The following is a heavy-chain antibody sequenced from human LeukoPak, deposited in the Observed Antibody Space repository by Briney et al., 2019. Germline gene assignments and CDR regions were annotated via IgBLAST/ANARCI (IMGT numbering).Heavy chain of an antibody. Sequence: ASVKVSCKASGYTFTGYYMHWVRQAPGQGLEWMGWINPNSGGTNYAQKFQGWVTMTRDTSISTAYMELSSLRSEDTAVYYCAREYSGSYYYWGQGTLVTVSS. CDR1: GYTFTGYY. J-gene: IGHJ4*02. V-gene: IGHV1-2*04. D-gene: IGHD3-10*01. CDR3: AREYSGSYYY. CDR2: INPNSGGT.